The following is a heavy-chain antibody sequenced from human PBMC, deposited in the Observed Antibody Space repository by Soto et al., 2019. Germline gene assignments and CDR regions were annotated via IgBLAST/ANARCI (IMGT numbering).Heavy chain of an antibody. D-gene: IGHD3-22*01. J-gene: IGHJ4*02. CDR2: IYYSGST. Sequence: PSETLSLTCTVSGGSISSSSYYWGWIRQPPGKGLEWIGSIYYSGSTNYNPSLKSRVTISVDTSKNQFSLKLSSVTATDTAVYYCATPGGVYYYDSSGYYGPFRYWGQGTLVTVSS. V-gene: IGHV4-39*07. CDR3: ATPGGVYYYDSSGYYGPFRY. CDR1: GGSISSSSYY.